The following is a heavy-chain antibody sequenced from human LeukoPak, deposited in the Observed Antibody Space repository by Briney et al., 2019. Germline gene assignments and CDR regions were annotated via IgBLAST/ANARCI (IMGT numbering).Heavy chain of an antibody. CDR3: ARGKGPNYDRPDDY. CDR2: MNPNSGNT. CDR1: GYTFTSYD. J-gene: IGHJ4*02. Sequence: ASVKVSCKASGYTFTSYDINWVRQATGQGLEWMGWMNPNSGNTGYAQKFQGRVTMTRNTSISTAYMELSSLRSEDTAVYYCARGKGPNYDRPDDYWGQGTLVTVSS. V-gene: IGHV1-8*01. D-gene: IGHD3-22*01.